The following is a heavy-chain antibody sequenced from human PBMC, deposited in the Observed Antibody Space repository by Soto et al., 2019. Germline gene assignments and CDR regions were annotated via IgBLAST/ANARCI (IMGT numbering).Heavy chain of an antibody. V-gene: IGHV4-4*07. D-gene: IGHD2-2*01. CDR2: IYTSGST. CDR3: ARDGAPPLSHIVVVPAAKGGGYWFDP. J-gene: IGHJ5*02. Sequence: QVQLQESGPGLVKPSETLSLTCTVSGGSITSYYWSWIRQPAGKGLEWIGRIYTSGSTNYNPSLKSRVTMPVDTSKNQFSLKLSSVTAADTAVYYCARDGAPPLSHIVVVPAAKGGGYWFDPWGQGTLVTVSS. CDR1: GGSITSYY.